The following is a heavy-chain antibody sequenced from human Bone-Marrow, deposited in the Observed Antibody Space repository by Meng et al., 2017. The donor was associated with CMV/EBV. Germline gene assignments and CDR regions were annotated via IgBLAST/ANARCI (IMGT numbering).Heavy chain of an antibody. CDR3: ARDRYNWDFDF. D-gene: IGHD1-1*01. Sequence: ASVKVSCKAYGYTFINFGISWVRQAPGQGLQWMGWISTYNGNKKYSQRLQGRVSMTTDTSTATAYMELRGLRSDDTAVYFCARDRYNWDFDFWGQGTLVTVSS. CDR1: GYTFINFG. J-gene: IGHJ4*02. CDR2: ISTYNGNK. V-gene: IGHV1-18*01.